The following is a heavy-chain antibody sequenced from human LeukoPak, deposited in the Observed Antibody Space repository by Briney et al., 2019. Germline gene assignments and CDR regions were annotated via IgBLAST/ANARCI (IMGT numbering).Heavy chain of an antibody. J-gene: IGHJ6*03. V-gene: IGHV3-23*01. Sequence: GGSLRLSCAVSGFTFSSYAMSWVRQAPGKGLEWVSAISGSGGSTYYADSVKGRFTISRDNSKNTLYLQMNSLRAEDTAVYYCAKDVVRGYYYYYYMDVWGKGTTVTVSS. CDR2: ISGSGGST. D-gene: IGHD3-10*01. CDR3: AKDVVRGYYYYYYMDV. CDR1: GFTFSSYA.